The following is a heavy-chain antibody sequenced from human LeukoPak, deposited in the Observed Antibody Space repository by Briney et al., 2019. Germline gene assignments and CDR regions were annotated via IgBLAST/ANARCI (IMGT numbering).Heavy chain of an antibody. Sequence: KPGETLSLTCTVSGRSISSSSYYWGWIRQPPGKGLEWIGSIYYSGSTYYNPSLKSRVTISVDTSKNQFSLKLSSVTAADTAVYYCARVETVAGTPYFDYWGQGTLVTVSS. CDR2: IYYSGST. CDR3: ARVETVAGTPYFDY. J-gene: IGHJ4*02. D-gene: IGHD6-19*01. V-gene: IGHV4-39*01. CDR1: GRSISSSSYY.